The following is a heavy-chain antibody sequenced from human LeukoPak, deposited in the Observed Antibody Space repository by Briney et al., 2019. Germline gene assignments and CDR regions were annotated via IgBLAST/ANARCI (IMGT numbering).Heavy chain of an antibody. J-gene: IGHJ3*02. CDR1: GGTFNSYA. CDR2: IIPIFGTA. V-gene: IGHV1-69*05. Sequence: SVKVSCKASGGTFNSYATSWVRQAPGQGLEWMGRIIPIFGTANYAQKFQGRVTITTDESTSTAYMELSSLRSGDTAVYYCASGPHDAFDIWGAGTMVTVSS. CDR3: ASGPHDAFDI.